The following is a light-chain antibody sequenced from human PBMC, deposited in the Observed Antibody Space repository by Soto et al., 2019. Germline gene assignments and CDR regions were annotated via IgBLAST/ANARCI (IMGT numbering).Light chain of an antibody. V-gene: IGKV3-11*01. Sequence: EIVLTQSPATLSLSPGERATLSCRASQSVGSHLTWYQQKPGQPPRLLIYDTFNRATGIPDRFSGRGSGTDFTLTISSRDPEDFAVYYCQQRSTWPPEFTFGPGTKVDIK. J-gene: IGKJ3*01. CDR1: QSVGSH. CDR2: DTF. CDR3: QQRSTWPPEFT.